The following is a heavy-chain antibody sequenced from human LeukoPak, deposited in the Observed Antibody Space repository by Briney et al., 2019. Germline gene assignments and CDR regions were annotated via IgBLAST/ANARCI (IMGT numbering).Heavy chain of an antibody. V-gene: IGHV3-30*18. Sequence: GRSLRLSCVASGFIFSSYGMHWVRQAPGKGREWVAIISYDGSNKYYADSVKGRFTISRDNSKNTLYLQMNSLRVEDTAVYYCAKATTMTQRGYFDYWGQGTLVTVSS. CDR3: AKATTMTQRGYFDY. CDR2: ISYDGSNK. CDR1: GFIFSSYG. D-gene: IGHD4-17*01. J-gene: IGHJ4*02.